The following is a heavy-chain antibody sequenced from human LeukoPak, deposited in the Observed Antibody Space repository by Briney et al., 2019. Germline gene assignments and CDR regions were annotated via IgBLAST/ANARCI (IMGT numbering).Heavy chain of an antibody. CDR3: ARGSLGDGSLLIDY. Sequence: GGSLRLSCAASGLTFSSYAMSWVRQAPGKGLEWVSAISGSSGHTYYADSVKGRFTISRDNSKNTLYLQMNSLRAEDTAVYYCARGSLGDGSLLIDYWGQGTLVTVSS. D-gene: IGHD3-10*01. CDR2: ISGSSGHT. J-gene: IGHJ4*02. CDR1: GLTFSSYA. V-gene: IGHV3-23*01.